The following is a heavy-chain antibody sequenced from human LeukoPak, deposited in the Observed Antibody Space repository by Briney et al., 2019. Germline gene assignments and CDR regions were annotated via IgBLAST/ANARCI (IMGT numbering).Heavy chain of an antibody. CDR2: ISYDGSKK. J-gene: IGHJ5*02. CDR1: GFTFSSYG. V-gene: IGHV3-30*18. Sequence: PGGSLRLSCAASGFTFSSYGMHWVRQAPGKGLEWVAIISYDGSKKYYGDSVKGRFTISRDNSKNTLYLQMNSLRAEDTAVYYCAKAYYGSGSRLDWFDPWGQGTLVTVSS. CDR3: AKAYYGSGSRLDWFDP. D-gene: IGHD3-10*01.